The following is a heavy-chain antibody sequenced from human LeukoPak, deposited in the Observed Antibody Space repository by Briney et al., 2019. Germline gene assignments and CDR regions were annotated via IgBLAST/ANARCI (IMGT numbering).Heavy chain of an antibody. CDR2: ISSSSSYI. CDR1: GFTFSSYS. J-gene: IGHJ3*02. D-gene: IGHD3-9*01. V-gene: IGHV3-21*01. CDR3: AKHRGYHDILTGYWADDAFDI. Sequence: GGSLRLSCAASGFTFSSYSMNWVRQAPGKGLEWVSSISSSSSYIYYADSVKGRFTISRDNAKNSLYLQMNSLRAEDTAVYYCAKHRGYHDILTGYWADDAFDIWGQGTMVTVSS.